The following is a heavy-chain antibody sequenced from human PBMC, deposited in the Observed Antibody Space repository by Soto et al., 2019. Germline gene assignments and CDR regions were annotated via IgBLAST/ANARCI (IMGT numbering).Heavy chain of an antibody. CDR3: AKETYGSGWTLDS. D-gene: IGHD6-19*01. J-gene: IGHJ4*02. CDR2: ISGGGGNT. V-gene: IGHV3-23*01. Sequence: DVQLLESGGGVVQSGGSLRLSCSASGFAFSDYSMHWVRQAPGKGPEWVAAISGGGGNTYYAGSVNGRFTISRDNSRNTLYLQMNSLRDDDTALYYCAKETYGSGWTLDSWGQGTRATVSS. CDR1: GFAFSDYS.